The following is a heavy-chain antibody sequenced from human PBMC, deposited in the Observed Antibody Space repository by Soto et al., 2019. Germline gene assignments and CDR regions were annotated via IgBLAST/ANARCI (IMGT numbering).Heavy chain of an antibody. Sequence: GGSLRLSCAASGFTFSSYAMSWVRQAPGKGLEWVSVICGSCGCTYFADSVKGRFTISRDNFKNTLYLQMNSLRAEDTAVYYCAKDTCGGDCYSDLDYWGQGTLVTVSS. V-gene: IGHV3-23*01. CDR1: GFTFSSYA. J-gene: IGHJ4*02. CDR2: ICGSCGCT. CDR3: AKDTCGGDCYSDLDY. D-gene: IGHD2-21*02.